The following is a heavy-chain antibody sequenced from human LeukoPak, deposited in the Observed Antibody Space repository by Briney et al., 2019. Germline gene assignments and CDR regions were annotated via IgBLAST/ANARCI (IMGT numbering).Heavy chain of an antibody. CDR2: IYSGGST. D-gene: IGHD1-14*01. V-gene: IGHV3-53*01. J-gene: IGHJ4*02. CDR3: ARGFGITEYFDY. Sequence: GGSLRLSCAASGFTVSSNYMSWVRQAPGKGLEWVSVIYSGGSTYYAESVKGRFTISRDNSKNTLYLQMSSLRAEYTAVYYCARGFGITEYFDYWGQGTLVTVSS. CDR1: GFTVSSNY.